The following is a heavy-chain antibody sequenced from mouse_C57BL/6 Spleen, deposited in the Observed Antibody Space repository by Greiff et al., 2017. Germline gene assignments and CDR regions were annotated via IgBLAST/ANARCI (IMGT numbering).Heavy chain of an antibody. CDR1: GYAFSSYW. Sequence: QVQLQQSGAELVKPGASVKISCKASGYAFSSYWMNWVKQRPGKGLERIGQIYPGDGDTNYNGKFKGKATLTADKSSSTAYMQLSSLTSEDSAVYFCARERVYDYDEGYFDVWGTETTVTVSS. CDR3: ARERVYDYDEGYFDV. CDR2: IYPGDGDT. D-gene: IGHD2-4*01. J-gene: IGHJ1*03. V-gene: IGHV1-80*01.